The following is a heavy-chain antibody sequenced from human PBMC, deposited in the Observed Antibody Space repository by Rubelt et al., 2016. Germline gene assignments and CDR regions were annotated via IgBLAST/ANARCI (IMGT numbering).Heavy chain of an antibody. CDR3: ARRLDGYRWGNYCDY. V-gene: IGHV4-59*02. D-gene: IGHD5-24*01. Sequence: QVQLQESGPGLVKPSETLSLTCTVSGVSVSDYYWTWIRQPPGKGLEWIGNIYYRGSTNYNPSLKSRVTISVDTSKNQFSLKLTSVTAAETAGYYGARRLDGYRWGNYCDYWGQGALVTVSS. J-gene: IGHJ4*02. CDR1: GVSVSDYY. CDR2: IYYRGST.